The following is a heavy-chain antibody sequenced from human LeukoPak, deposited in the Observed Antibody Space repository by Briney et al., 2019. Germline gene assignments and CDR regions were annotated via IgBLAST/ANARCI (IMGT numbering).Heavy chain of an antibody. CDR3: ARGLLRYYGSGPGY. CDR1: GGSISSSNW. Sequence: SETLSLTCAVSGGSISSSNWWSWVRQPPGKGLEWIGEIYHSGSTNYNPSLKSRVTISVDTSKNQFSLKLSSVTAADTAVFYCARGLLRYYGSGPGYWGQGTLVTVSS. V-gene: IGHV4-4*02. CDR2: IYHSGST. J-gene: IGHJ4*02. D-gene: IGHD3-10*01.